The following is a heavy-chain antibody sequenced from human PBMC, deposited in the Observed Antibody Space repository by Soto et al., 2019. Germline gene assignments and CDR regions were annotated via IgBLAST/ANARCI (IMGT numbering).Heavy chain of an antibody. Sequence: DVQLVESGGGFVQPGRSLRLSCAASGSTSVDYAMHWVRQVPGKGLGWVSGIGWNSDRIDYADSVKGRFTTSRDNARNSLYLQMNSLRPEDTALYYCTKDISAGGADIWGQGTMVTVSS. CDR2: IGWNSDRI. J-gene: IGHJ3*02. CDR1: GSTSVDYA. D-gene: IGHD6-25*01. V-gene: IGHV3-9*02. CDR3: TKDISAGGADI.